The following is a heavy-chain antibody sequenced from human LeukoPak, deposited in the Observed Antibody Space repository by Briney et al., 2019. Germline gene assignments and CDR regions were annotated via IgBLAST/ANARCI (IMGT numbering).Heavy chain of an antibody. V-gene: IGHV1-8*01. CDR1: GYTFTSYD. J-gene: IGHJ6*03. CDR3: AREGVLRYFDWLPLSPGEYYYYYMDV. CDR2: MNPNSGNT. D-gene: IGHD3-9*01. Sequence: ASVKVSCKASGYTFTSYDINWVRQATGQGLEWMGWMNPNSGNTGYAQKFQGRVTMTRNTSISTAYMELSSLRSEDTAVYYCAREGVLRYFDWLPLSPGEYYYYYMDVWGKGTTVTVSS.